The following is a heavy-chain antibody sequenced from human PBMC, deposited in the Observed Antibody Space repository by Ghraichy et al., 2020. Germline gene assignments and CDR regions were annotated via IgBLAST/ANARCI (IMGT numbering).Heavy chain of an antibody. CDR1: GGSISSSSYY. V-gene: IGHV4-39*07. CDR2: IYYSGST. Sequence: SQTLSLTCTVSGGSISSSSYYWGWIRQPPGKGLEWIGSIYYSGSTYYNPSLKSRVTISVDTSKNQFSLKLSSVTAADTALYYCARAPYSSGWCFDYWGQGTLVTVSS. D-gene: IGHD6-19*01. CDR3: ARAPYSSGWCFDY. J-gene: IGHJ4*02.